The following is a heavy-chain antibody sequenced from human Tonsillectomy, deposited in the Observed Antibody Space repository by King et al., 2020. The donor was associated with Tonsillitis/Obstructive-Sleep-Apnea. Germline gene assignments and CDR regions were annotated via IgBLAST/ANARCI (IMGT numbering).Heavy chain of an antibody. Sequence: QLVQSGAEVKKPGSSVKVSCKASGGTFSSYAISWVRQAPGQGLEWMGGIIPIFATANYAQKFQGRVTITADESTSTAYMELSSLGSEDTAGYYCARNGYLYYDYYYMDVWGKGTTVTVSS. CDR1: GGTFSSYA. CDR2: IIPIFATA. D-gene: IGHD5-18*01. J-gene: IGHJ6*03. V-gene: IGHV1-69*12. CDR3: ARNGYLYYDYYYMDV.